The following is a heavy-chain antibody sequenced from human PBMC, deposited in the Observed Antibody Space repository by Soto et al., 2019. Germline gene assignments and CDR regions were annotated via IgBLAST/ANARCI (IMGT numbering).Heavy chain of an antibody. Sequence: GGSLRLSCAASGFTFSSYGMHWVRQAPGKGLEWVAVISYDGSNKYYADSVKGRFTISRDNSKNTLYLQMNSLRAEDTAVYYCAKGPYDSSGYYPYYFDYWGQETLVTVS. CDR2: ISYDGSNK. V-gene: IGHV3-30*18. D-gene: IGHD3-22*01. CDR3: AKGPYDSSGYYPYYFDY. CDR1: GFTFSSYG. J-gene: IGHJ4*02.